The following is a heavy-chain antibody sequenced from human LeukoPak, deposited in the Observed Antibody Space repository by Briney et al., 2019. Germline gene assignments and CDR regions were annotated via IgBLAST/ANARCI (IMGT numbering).Heavy chain of an antibody. Sequence: SETLSLTCAVFGGSFSDYRWNWIRQPPGKGLEWIGEINHSGSTNYSPSLKSRVTISVDTSKNQFSLKLSSVTAADTAVYYCARDVFLDNWFDPWGQGTLVTVSS. D-gene: IGHD3-3*01. CDR1: GGSFSDYR. J-gene: IGHJ5*02. CDR3: ARDVFLDNWFDP. V-gene: IGHV4-34*01. CDR2: INHSGST.